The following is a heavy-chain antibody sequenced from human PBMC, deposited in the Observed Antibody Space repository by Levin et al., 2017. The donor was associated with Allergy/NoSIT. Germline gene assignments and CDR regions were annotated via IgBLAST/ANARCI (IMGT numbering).Heavy chain of an antibody. CDR3: ARLVSYSGWAPFDY. V-gene: IGHV4-30-2*01. J-gene: IGHJ4*02. D-gene: IGHD6-19*01. CDR2: IYHSGST. CDR1: GGSISSGGYS. Sequence: SQTLSLTCAVSGGSISSGGYSWSWIRQPPGKGLEWIGYIYHSGSTYYNPSLKSRVTISVDRSKNQFSLKLSSVTAADTAVYYCARLVSYSGWAPFDYWGQGTLVTVSS.